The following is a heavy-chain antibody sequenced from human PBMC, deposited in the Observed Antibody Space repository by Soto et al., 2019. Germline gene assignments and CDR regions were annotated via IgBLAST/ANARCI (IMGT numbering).Heavy chain of an antibody. Sequence: GGSLRLSCAASVFTFTRYAMTWVRHAPGKGLEWVSSISSGSGGSTYYADSVKGRFTISRDNSRNTPYLQMNSLRAENTAVYYCAKSAKGGSSWYLPLDYWGQGTLVTVSS. CDR3: AKSAKGGSSWYLPLDY. CDR2: ISSGSGGST. J-gene: IGHJ4*02. V-gene: IGHV3-23*01. CDR1: VFTFTRYA. D-gene: IGHD6-13*01.